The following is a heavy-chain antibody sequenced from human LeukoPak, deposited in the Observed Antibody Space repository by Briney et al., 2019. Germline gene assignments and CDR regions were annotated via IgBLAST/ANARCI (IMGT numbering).Heavy chain of an antibody. D-gene: IGHD3-3*01. CDR3: AKAGYDFWSGYFSF. J-gene: IGHJ4*02. CDR1: GFTFDDYA. CDR2: IRWNSGSI. V-gene: IGHV3-9*01. Sequence: GRSLRLSCAASGFTFDDYAMHWVRQAPGKGLEWVSGIRWNSGSIGYADSVKGRFTISRDNAKNSLYLQMNSLRAEDTALYYCAKAGYDFWSGYFSFWGQGTLVTVSS.